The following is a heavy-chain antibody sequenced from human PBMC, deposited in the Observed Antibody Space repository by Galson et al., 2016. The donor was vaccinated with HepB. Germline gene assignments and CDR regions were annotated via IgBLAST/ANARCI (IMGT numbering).Heavy chain of an antibody. CDR3: AKVGCGGDCKRFDY. CDR1: GFTFSSYG. D-gene: IGHD2-21*02. CDR2: ISYDGSNK. J-gene: IGHJ4*02. Sequence: SLRLSCAASGFTFSSYGMHWVRQAPGKGLEWVAVISYDGSNKYYADSVKGRFTISRDNSKNTLYLQMSSLRAEDTALYYCAKVGCGGDCKRFDYWGQGTLVTVSS. V-gene: IGHV3-30*18.